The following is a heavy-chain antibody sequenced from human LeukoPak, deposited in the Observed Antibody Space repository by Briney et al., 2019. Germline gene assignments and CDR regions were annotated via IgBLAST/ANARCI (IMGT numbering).Heavy chain of an antibody. CDR1: DGSISSGSYY. V-gene: IGHV4-61*02. CDR2: IYTSGST. CDR3: ARSGLPGWYNWNYRPPPTYFDY. Sequence: SETLSLTCTVSDGSISSGSYYWSWIRQPAGKGLEWIGRIYTSGSTNYNPSLKSRVTISVDTSKNQFSLKLSSVTAADTAVYYCARSGLPGWYNWNYRPPPTYFDYWGQGTLVTVSS. J-gene: IGHJ4*02. D-gene: IGHD1-7*01.